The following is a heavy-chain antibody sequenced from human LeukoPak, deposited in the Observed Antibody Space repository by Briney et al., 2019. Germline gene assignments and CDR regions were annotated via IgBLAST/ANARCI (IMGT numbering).Heavy chain of an antibody. CDR3: ARGGSGWMGFDY. CDR1: GGSISSGGYY. Sequence: PSQTLSLTCTVSGGSISSGGYYWSWIRQHPGKGLEWIGYIYYSGSTYYNPSLKSRVTISVDTSKNQFSLKLSSVTAADTAVYYCARGGSGWMGFDYWGQGTLVTVSS. J-gene: IGHJ4*02. D-gene: IGHD6-19*01. CDR2: IYYSGST. V-gene: IGHV4-31*03.